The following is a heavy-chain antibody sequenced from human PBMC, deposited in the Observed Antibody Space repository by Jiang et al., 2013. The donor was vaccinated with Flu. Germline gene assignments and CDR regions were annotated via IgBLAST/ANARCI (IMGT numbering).Heavy chain of an antibody. CDR2: ISAYNGNT. CDR3: ARDRDPTITIYVNWFDP. Sequence: SGAEVKKPGASVKVSCKASGYTFTSYGISWVRQAPGQGLEWMGWISAYNGNTNYAQKLQGRVTMTTDASTSTAYMELRSLRSDDTAVYYCARDRDPTITIYVNWFDPWGQGTLVTVSS. CDR1: GYTFTSYG. D-gene: IGHD3-3*01. J-gene: IGHJ5*02. V-gene: IGHV1-18*01.